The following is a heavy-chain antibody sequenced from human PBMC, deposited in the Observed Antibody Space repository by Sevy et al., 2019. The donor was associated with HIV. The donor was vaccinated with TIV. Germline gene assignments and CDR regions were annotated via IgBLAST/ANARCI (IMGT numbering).Heavy chain of an antibody. CDR2: IRSSGSIM. V-gene: IGHV3-11*01. CDR3: ARVRYNDGQYYFDY. J-gene: IGHJ4*02. D-gene: IGHD1-1*01. Sequence: GESLKISCAASGITISDYYMSWIRQPPGKGLEWIAYIRSSGSIMDHADSVKGRFTISRDNAKNSLYMQINSLRADDTAVYYCARVRYNDGQYYFDYWGQGTLVTVSS. CDR1: GITISDYY.